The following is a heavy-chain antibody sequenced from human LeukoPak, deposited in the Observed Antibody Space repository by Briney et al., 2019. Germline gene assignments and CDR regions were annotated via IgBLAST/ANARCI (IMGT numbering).Heavy chain of an antibody. D-gene: IGHD3-16*01. CDR2: ISSSSSTI. CDR3: AIIQWGLYAFDI. Sequence: PGGSLRLSCAASGFTFSSYSMNWVRQAPGKGLEWVSYISSSSSTIYYADSVKGRFTISRDNAKNSLYLQMNSLRAEDTAVYYCAIIQWGLYAFDIWGQGTMVTVSS. CDR1: GFTFSSYS. V-gene: IGHV3-48*01. J-gene: IGHJ3*02.